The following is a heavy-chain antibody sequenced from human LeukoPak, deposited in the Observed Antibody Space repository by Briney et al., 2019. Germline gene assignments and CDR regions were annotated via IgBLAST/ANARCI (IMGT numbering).Heavy chain of an antibody. V-gene: IGHV3-30-3*01. Sequence: GGSLRLSCAASGFIFSSYAMHWVRQAPGKGLEWVAVISYDGSNKYYADSVKGRFTISRDNSKNTLYLQMNSLRAEDTAVYYCARDEGGYYDSSGYFDYWGQGTLVTVSS. D-gene: IGHD3-22*01. CDR2: ISYDGSNK. CDR1: GFIFSSYA. CDR3: ARDEGGYYDSSGYFDY. J-gene: IGHJ4*02.